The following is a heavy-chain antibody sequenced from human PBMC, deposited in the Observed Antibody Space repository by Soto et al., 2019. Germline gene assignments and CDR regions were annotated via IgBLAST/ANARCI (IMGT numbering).Heavy chain of an antibody. J-gene: IGHJ1*01. Sequence: QITLKESGPTLVKPTQTLTLTCTFSGFSVSTSGVGVAWIRQPPGKALEWLALIYWDGDERYSPFLQSRVTITKATSKNQVVLTMTNMDPVDTATYYCAPNRCRGAPMPVWGQRTPVTLSS. CDR1: GFSVSTSGVG. D-gene: IGHD2-2*01. CDR3: APNRCRGAPMPV. V-gene: IGHV2-5*02. CDR2: IYWDGDE.